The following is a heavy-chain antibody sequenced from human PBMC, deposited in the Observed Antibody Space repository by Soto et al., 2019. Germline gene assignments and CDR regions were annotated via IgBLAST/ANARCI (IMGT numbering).Heavy chain of an antibody. Sequence: EVQLLESGGGLVQPGGSLRLSCAASGFTFSSYAMSWVRQAPGKGLECVSAISGSGGSTYYADSVKGRFTISRDNSKNPLSLQMNSLRAEDTAVYYCEKGPVSSWYYFDYWGQGTLVTVSS. CDR3: EKGPVSSWYYFDY. D-gene: IGHD6-13*01. CDR2: ISGSGGST. J-gene: IGHJ4*02. CDR1: GFTFSSYA. V-gene: IGHV3-23*01.